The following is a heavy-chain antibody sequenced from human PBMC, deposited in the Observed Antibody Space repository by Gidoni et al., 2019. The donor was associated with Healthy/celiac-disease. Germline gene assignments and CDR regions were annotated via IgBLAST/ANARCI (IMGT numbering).Heavy chain of an antibody. J-gene: IGHJ4*02. V-gene: IGHV4-4*02. Sequence: QVQLQESGPGLVKPSGTLSLTCAVSGGSISSSNWWSWVRQPPGKGLEWIGEIYHSGSTNYNPSLKSRVTISVEKSKNQFSLKLSSVTAADTAVYYCARQLSYSSSWEPFDYWGQGTLVTVSS. CDR2: IYHSGST. D-gene: IGHD6-13*01. CDR1: GGSISSSNW. CDR3: ARQLSYSSSWEPFDY.